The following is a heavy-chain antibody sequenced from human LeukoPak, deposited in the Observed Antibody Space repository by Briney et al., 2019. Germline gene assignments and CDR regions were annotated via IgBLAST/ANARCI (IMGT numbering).Heavy chain of an antibody. V-gene: IGHV4-38-2*01. CDR3: ARVLRGSQFDY. CDR2: ISHSGNT. D-gene: IGHD3-16*01. CDR1: GYSITIDYY. J-gene: IGHJ4*02. Sequence: SETLSLTCAVSGYSITIDYYWGWLRQPPGKGLEWIGSISHSGNTYYNPSLKSRVTIFRDTSKNQVSLRVTSVTAADTAVYYCARVLRGSQFDYWGQGTLVTVSS.